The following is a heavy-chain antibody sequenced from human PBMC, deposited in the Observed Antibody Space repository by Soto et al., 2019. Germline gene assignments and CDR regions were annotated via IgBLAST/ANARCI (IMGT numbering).Heavy chain of an antibody. CDR1: GGSISSYY. Sequence: QVQLQESGPGLVKPSETLSLTCTVSGGSISSYYWSWIRQPAGKGLEWIGRIYTSGSTNYNPSLKSRVTMSVDTSKSQFSLKLSSVTAADTAVYYCARVGMVGTVLGSWFAPWGQGTLVTVSS. J-gene: IGHJ5*02. D-gene: IGHD6-19*01. CDR2: IYTSGST. V-gene: IGHV4-4*07. CDR3: ARVGMVGTVLGSWFAP.